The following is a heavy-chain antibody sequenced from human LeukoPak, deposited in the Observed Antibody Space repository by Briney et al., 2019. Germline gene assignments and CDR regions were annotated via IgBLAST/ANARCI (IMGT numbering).Heavy chain of an antibody. CDR1: GFTFSSHG. Sequence: PGGSLRLSCAASGFTFSSHGMQWVRQAPGKGLEWVAPIWYDGSRTNYVDSVMGRFTISRDSSKNTLYLQMDNLRVEDTAVYFCAKDLSYGSLWFDPWGQGTLVTVSS. J-gene: IGHJ5*02. CDR2: IWYDGSRT. D-gene: IGHD3-10*01. CDR3: AKDLSYGSLWFDP. V-gene: IGHV3-33*06.